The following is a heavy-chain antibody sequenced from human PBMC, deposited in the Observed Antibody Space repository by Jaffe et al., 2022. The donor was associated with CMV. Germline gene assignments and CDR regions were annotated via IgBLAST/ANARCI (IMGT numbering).Heavy chain of an antibody. J-gene: IGHJ4*02. CDR1: GGSFSGYY. V-gene: IGHV4-34*01. D-gene: IGHD2-2*01. Sequence: QVQLQQWGAGLLKPSETLSLTCAVYGGSFSGYYWSWIRQPPGKGLEWIGEINHSGSTNYNPSLKSRVTISVDTSKNQFSLKLSSVTAADTAVYYCARGCPTYCSSTSCPPCYWGQGTLVTVSS. CDR2: INHSGST. CDR3: ARGCPTYCSSTSCPPCY.